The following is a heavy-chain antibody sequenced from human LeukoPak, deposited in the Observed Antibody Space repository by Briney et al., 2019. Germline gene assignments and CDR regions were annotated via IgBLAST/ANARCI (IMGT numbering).Heavy chain of an antibody. CDR2: IRKDGSVE. CDR1: GFTLGSYW. J-gene: IGHJ3*02. Sequence: GGSLRLSCSASGFTLGSYWMTWVRQAPGKGLEWVANIRKDGSVENYVDSVKGRFTISRDNAKNSLYLQMNSLSAEDTAVYYCARGRVLDIVVVPGLAFDIWGQGTMVTVSS. CDR3: ARGRVLDIVVVPGLAFDI. D-gene: IGHD2-2*01. V-gene: IGHV3-7*01.